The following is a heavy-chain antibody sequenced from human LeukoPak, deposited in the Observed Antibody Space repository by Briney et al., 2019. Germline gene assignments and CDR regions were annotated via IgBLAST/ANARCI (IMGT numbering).Heavy chain of an antibody. Sequence: GGSLRLSCTASGFIFGDYAMSWVRQAPGKGPEWVSAITGSGGNTYYTDAVKGRFTISRDNSKNTLYLQMNSLGAEDTAVYYCARDAPGYCSSTSCYEFDYWGQGTLVTVSS. J-gene: IGHJ4*02. V-gene: IGHV3-23*01. CDR2: ITGSGGNT. CDR1: GFIFGDYA. CDR3: ARDAPGYCSSTSCYEFDY. D-gene: IGHD2-2*01.